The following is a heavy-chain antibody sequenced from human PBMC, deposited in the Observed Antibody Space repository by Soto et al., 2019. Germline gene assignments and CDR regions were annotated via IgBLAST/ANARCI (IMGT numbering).Heavy chain of an antibody. CDR2: ISAYNGNT. CDR3: ARQDYYDSSGYRADLDY. CDR1: GYTFTSYG. J-gene: IGHJ4*02. D-gene: IGHD3-22*01. V-gene: IGHV1-18*01. Sequence: QVQLVQSGAEVKKPGASVKVSCKASGYTFTSYGISWVRQAPGQGLEWMGWISAYNGNTNYAQKLQGRVTMTTDTSIRTAYMELRGLRADDTAVYYCARQDYYDSSGYRADLDYWGQGTLVSVSS.